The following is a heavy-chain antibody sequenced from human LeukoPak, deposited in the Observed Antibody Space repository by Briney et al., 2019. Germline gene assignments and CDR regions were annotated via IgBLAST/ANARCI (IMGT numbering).Heavy chain of an antibody. CDR1: GFSVSSNH. V-gene: IGHV3-66*01. CDR2: IYSGGNT. J-gene: IGHJ4*02. D-gene: IGHD6-13*01. CDR3: ARGIAAAGIVGVFDY. Sequence: GGSLRLSCAASGFSVSSNHMSWVRQAPGKGLEWVSVIYSGGNTHYADSVKGRFTISRDNSKNTLYLQMNSLRAVDTAVYYCARGIAAAGIVGVFDYWGQGTLVTVSS.